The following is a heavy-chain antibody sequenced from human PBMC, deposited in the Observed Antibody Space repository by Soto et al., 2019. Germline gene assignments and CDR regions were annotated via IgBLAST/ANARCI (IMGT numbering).Heavy chain of an antibody. Sequence: QVQLVQSGDEVKSPGASVKVSCKASGYTFTSYGISWVRQAPGQGLEWMGWISGYDAKRNYAQKLQGRVTMTTDTTKSTAYMELRSLRSDDTAVYYCARYDFWSGYYGITGWFDPWGQGTLVTVSS. CDR3: ARYDFWSGYYGITGWFDP. V-gene: IGHV1-18*01. D-gene: IGHD3-3*01. CDR1: GYTFTSYG. J-gene: IGHJ5*02. CDR2: ISGYDAKR.